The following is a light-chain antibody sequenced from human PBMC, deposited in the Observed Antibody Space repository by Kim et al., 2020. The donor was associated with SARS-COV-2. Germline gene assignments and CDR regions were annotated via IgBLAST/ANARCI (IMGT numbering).Light chain of an antibody. CDR2: DVN. Sequence: GQSITISCTGTSGDVGGYNYVSWYQQHPGKAPKLMIYDVNKRPSGVSTRFSGSKSGNTASLTISGLQSEDEADYYCSSYTSSSTSVFGTGTKVTVL. CDR3: SSYTSSSTSV. V-gene: IGLV2-14*03. J-gene: IGLJ1*01. CDR1: SGDVGGYNY.